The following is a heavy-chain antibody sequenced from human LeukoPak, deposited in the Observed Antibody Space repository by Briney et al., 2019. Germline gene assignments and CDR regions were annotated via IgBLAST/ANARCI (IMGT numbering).Heavy chain of an antibody. Sequence: GGSLRLSCAASGFTFSSYAMHWVRQAPGKGLEWVAVISYDGSNKYYADSVKGRFTISRDNSKNTLYLQMNSLRAEDTAVYYCAKGGSAYDFWSGYDYWGQGTLVTVSS. D-gene: IGHD3-3*01. CDR2: ISYDGSNK. V-gene: IGHV3-30-3*01. J-gene: IGHJ4*02. CDR3: AKGGSAYDFWSGYDY. CDR1: GFTFSSYA.